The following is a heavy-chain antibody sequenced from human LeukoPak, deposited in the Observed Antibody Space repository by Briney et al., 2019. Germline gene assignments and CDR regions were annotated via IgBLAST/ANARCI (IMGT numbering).Heavy chain of an antibody. Sequence: SETLSLTCTVSGGSISSYYWSWIRQPPGKGLKWIGYIYYSGSTNYNPSLKSRVTISVDTSKNQFSLKLSSVTAADTAVYYCARVEEHCSSTSCSNWFDPWGQGTLVTVSS. CDR2: IYYSGST. J-gene: IGHJ5*02. CDR1: GGSISSYY. V-gene: IGHV4-59*01. D-gene: IGHD2-2*01. CDR3: ARVEEHCSSTSCSNWFDP.